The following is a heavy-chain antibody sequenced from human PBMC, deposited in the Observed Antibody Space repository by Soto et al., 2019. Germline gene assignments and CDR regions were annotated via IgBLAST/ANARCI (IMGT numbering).Heavy chain of an antibody. CDR2: INHSGST. D-gene: IGHD6-19*01. Sequence: PSETLSLTCAVYGGSFSGYYWSWIRQPPGKGPEWIGEINHSGSTNYNPSLKSRVTISVDTSKNQFSLKLSSVTAADTAVYYCARSRRARQWLSLNWFDPWGQGTLVTVSS. J-gene: IGHJ5*02. V-gene: IGHV4-34*01. CDR3: ARSRRARQWLSLNWFDP. CDR1: GGSFSGYY.